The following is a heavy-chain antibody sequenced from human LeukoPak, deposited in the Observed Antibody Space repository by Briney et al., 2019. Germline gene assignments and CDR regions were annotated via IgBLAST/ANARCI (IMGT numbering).Heavy chain of an antibody. V-gene: IGHV1-69*13. CDR3: ARRDHPEVAFDI. D-gene: IGHD1-14*01. J-gene: IGHJ3*02. Sequence: SVKVSCKASGYTFTSYYMHWVRQAPGQGLEWMGGIIPIFGTANYAQKFQGRVTITADESTSTAYMELSSLRSEDTAVYYCARRDHPEVAFDIWGQGTMVTVSS. CDR2: IIPIFGTA. CDR1: GYTFTSYY.